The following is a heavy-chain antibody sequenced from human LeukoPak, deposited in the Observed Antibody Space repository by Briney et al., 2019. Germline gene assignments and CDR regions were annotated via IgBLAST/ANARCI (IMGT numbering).Heavy chain of an antibody. CDR2: IIPILGIA. CDR1: GGTFSSYA. D-gene: IGHD3-22*01. J-gene: IGHJ4*02. CDR3: ARDRGYYYDSSGSTREGDDFDY. V-gene: IGHV1-69*04. Sequence: SVKVSCKASGGTFSSYAIIWVRQAPGQGLEWMGRIIPILGIANYAQKFQGRVAITADKSTSTAYMELSSLRSEDTAVYYCARDRGYYYDSSGSTREGDDFDYWGQGTLVTVFS.